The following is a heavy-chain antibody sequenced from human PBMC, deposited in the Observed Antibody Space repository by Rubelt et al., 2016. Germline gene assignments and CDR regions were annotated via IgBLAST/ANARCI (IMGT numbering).Heavy chain of an antibody. V-gene: IGHV4-59*01. CDR3: TRDKWDTYYYSYYGMDV. CDR1: GGSISSYY. D-gene: IGHD1-26*01. CDR2: INYSGST. J-gene: IGHJ6*02. Sequence: QVQLQESGPGLVKPSETLSLTCTVSGGSISSYYWTWIRQPPGKGLEWIGSINYSGSTYYYPSLKSRVTISVDTSKNQFSLKRSSVTAADTAVYYCTRDKWDTYYYSYYGMDVWGQGTTVTVS.